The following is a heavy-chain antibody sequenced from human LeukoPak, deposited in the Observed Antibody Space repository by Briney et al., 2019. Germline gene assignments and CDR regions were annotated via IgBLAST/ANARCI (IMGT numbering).Heavy chain of an antibody. J-gene: IGHJ4*02. V-gene: IGHV4-34*01. Sequence: SETLSLTCAVYGGSFSGYYWSWIRQPPGKGLEWIGEINHSGSTNYNPSLKSRVTISVDTSKNQFSLKLSSVTAADTAVYYCARQNYDFWSGDPSFDYWGQGTLVTVSS. D-gene: IGHD3-3*01. CDR2: INHSGST. CDR3: ARQNYDFWSGDPSFDY. CDR1: GGSFSGYY.